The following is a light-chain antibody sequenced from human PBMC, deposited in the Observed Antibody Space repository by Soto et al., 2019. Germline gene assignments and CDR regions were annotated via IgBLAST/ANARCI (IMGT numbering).Light chain of an antibody. CDR2: DAS. Sequence: EIVLTQSPATLSLSPGERATLSCRASQSVSSYLAWYQQKPGQAPRLLIYDASNTSTGIPARFSGRGSGTDFTLTISSLEPEDFAVYYCQQRSNWPRMFGQGTKVEIK. CDR3: QQRSNWPRM. CDR1: QSVSSY. J-gene: IGKJ1*01. V-gene: IGKV3-11*01.